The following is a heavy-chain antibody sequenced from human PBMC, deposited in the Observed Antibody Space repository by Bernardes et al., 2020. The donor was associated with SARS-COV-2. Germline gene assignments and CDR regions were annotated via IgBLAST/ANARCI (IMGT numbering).Heavy chain of an antibody. D-gene: IGHD6-13*01. J-gene: IGHJ4*02. CDR3: ARLAGIAASTTRGYFDY. Sequence: SETLSLTCTVSGGSISSSNYYWGWIRQPAGRGLEWLGRIYTTGSAHYNPSLKSRVTISVDTSKNQFSLRLRSVTAADTAVYYCARLAGIAASTTRGYFDYWGQGTLVTVSS. CDR1: GGSISSSNYY. V-gene: IGHV4-61*02. CDR2: IYTTGSA.